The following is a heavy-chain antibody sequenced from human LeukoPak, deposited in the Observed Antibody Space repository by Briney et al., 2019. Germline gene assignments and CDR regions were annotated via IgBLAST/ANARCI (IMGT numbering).Heavy chain of an antibody. CDR1: GYTFTSYG. J-gene: IGHJ6*02. Sequence: GASVKVSCKASGYTFTSYGISWVRQAPGQGLERMGWISAYNGNTNYAQKLQGRVTMTTDTSTSTAYMELRSLRSDDTAVYYCARDRGASSGWLPDYYYYYGMDVWGQGTTVTVSS. CDR3: ARDRGASSGWLPDYYYYYGMDV. D-gene: IGHD6-19*01. CDR2: ISAYNGNT. V-gene: IGHV1-18*01.